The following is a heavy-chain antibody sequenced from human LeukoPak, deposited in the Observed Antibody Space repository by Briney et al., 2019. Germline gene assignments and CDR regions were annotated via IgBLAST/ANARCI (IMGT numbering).Heavy chain of an antibody. Sequence: GSLRLSCAASGFTFSSYGMHWVRQAPGKGLEWVAVISYDGSNKYYADSVKGRFTISRDNSKNTLYLQMNSLRAEDTAVYYCARDVVGYGYSDYWGQGTLVTVSS. CDR1: GFTFSSYG. V-gene: IGHV3-30*03. CDR2: ISYDGSNK. J-gene: IGHJ4*02. CDR3: ARDVVGYGYSDY. D-gene: IGHD5-18*01.